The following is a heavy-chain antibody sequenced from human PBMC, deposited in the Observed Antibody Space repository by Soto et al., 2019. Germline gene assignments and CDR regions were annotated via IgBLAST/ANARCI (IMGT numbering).Heavy chain of an antibody. CDR3: AREHYGTAAWIDP. CDR2: MNANSGNT. D-gene: IGHD3-10*01. CDR1: GYTFPSYD. V-gene: IGHV1-8*01. J-gene: IGHJ5*02. Sequence: QVQLVQSGAEVKKPGASVKVSCKASGYTFPSYDINWVRQATGQGLEWMGWMNANSGNTGYTQKFQGRVTLTRNTSISTAYMEVSSLRYEDTAVYYCAREHYGTAAWIDPWGQGFLVNVSS.